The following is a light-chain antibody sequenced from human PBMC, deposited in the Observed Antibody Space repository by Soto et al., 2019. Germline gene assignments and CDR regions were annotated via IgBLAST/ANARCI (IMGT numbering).Light chain of an antibody. V-gene: IGLV2-14*01. CDR2: EVS. CDR1: SRDAGGYNY. CDR3: NSYTHNNPFV. J-gene: IGLJ1*01. Sequence: QSALTQPASVSGSPGQSITISCTGTSRDAGGYNYVSWFQQHPGKAPKLMIYEVSNRPSGVSNRFSGSRSGNTASLTISGLQSEDEAEYYCNSYTHNNPFVFGPGTKLPVL.